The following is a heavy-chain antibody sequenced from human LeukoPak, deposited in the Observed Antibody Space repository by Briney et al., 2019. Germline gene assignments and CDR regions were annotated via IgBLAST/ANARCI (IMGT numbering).Heavy chain of an antibody. J-gene: IGHJ5*02. CDR2: IIPIFGIA. V-gene: IGHV1-69*17. CDR3: ARDGRSSTSYNWFDP. Sequence: SVKVSCKASGGTFSIYAISWVRQAPGQGVGWMGRIIPIFGIANYAQKFQGRVTITADKSTSTAYMELSSLRSEDTAVYYCARDGRSSTSYNWFDPWGQGTLVTVSS. CDR1: GGTFSIYA. D-gene: IGHD2-2*01.